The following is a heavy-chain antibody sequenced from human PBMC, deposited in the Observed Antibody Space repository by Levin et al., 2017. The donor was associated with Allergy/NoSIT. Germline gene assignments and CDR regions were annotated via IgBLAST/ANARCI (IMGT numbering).Heavy chain of an antibody. Sequence: PGGSLRLSCAASGFTFRTYGMNWVRQAPGKGLEWVSYISSSSVPIYYADSVKGRFTISRDNSKNSLYLQMNSLRDEDTAVYYCARDLGRVRGSTEFDYWGQGTLVTVSS. CDR3: ARDLGRVRGSTEFDY. V-gene: IGHV3-48*02. J-gene: IGHJ4*02. CDR1: GFTFRTYG. D-gene: IGHD3-10*01. CDR2: ISSSSVPI.